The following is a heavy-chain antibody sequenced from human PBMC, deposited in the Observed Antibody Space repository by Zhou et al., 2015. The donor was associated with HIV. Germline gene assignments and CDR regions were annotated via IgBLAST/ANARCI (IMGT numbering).Heavy chain of an antibody. CDR1: GFTFSNYD. V-gene: IGHV3-33*01. J-gene: IGHJ6*02. Sequence: QVQLVESGGGVVQPGRSLRLSCAASGFTFSNYDMHWVRQAPGKGLEWVALIWYDGSNKYYADSVKGRFTISRDNSKNTLYLQMKSLRGEDTAVYYCARDIHEGGSGYLLVPHYYGMDVWGQGTTVIVSS. D-gene: IGHD3-22*01. CDR2: IWYDGSNK. CDR3: ARDIHEGGSGYLLVPHYYGMDV.